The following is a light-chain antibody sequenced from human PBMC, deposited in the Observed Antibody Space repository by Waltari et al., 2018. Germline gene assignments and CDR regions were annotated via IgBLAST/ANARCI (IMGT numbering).Light chain of an antibody. V-gene: IGLV1-51*01. CDR2: DNN. CDR1: PPHIGKNF. CDR3: GTWDSSLSAGV. Sequence: QSVLTHPPSVSAAPGQKVTIPCSGSPPHIGKNFFTWDQQVPGTAPTLLTSDNNRRPSGIPDRFSGSKSGTSATLGITGLQTGDEADYYCGTWDSSLSAGVFGGGTKVTV. J-gene: IGLJ3*02.